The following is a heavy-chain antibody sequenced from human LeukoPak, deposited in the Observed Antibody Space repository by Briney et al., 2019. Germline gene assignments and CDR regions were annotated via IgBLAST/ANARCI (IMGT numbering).Heavy chain of an antibody. CDR1: GFTLSNYD. Sequence: TGGSLRLSCAASGFTLSNYDMSWVRQAPGKGLAWVSAISGRGGRTYYADSVKGRFTISRDHPQNTLYLQMNSLRAEDTAVYYCADNDYNNPEGWGQGTLVTVSS. J-gene: IGHJ4*02. CDR2: ISGRGGRT. CDR3: ADNDYNNPEG. V-gene: IGHV3-23*01. D-gene: IGHD4-11*01.